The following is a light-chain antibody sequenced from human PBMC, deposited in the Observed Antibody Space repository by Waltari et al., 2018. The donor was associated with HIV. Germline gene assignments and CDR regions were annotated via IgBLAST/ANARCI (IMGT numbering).Light chain of an antibody. V-gene: IGLV3-19*01. CDR3: NSRDSSGNHLV. CDR1: SLRSYY. Sequence: SSELTQDPAVFVALGQTVRITCQGDSLRSYYATWYQQKPGQAPVLVIYGENNRPSGLPDRFSGSSSGNTASLTITGAQAEDEADYYCNSRDSSGNHLVFGTGTKVTVL. J-gene: IGLJ1*01. CDR2: GEN.